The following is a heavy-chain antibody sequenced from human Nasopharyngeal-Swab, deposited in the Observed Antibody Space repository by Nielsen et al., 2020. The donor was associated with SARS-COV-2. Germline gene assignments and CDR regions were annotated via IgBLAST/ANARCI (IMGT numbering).Heavy chain of an antibody. CDR3: ARGSIWGIIISDFDY. J-gene: IGHJ4*02. Sequence: GESLKISCAASGFTFSDYYMSWIRQAPGKGLEWVSYISSSSSYTNYADSVKGRFTISRDNAKNSLYLQMNSLRADDTAVYYCARGSIWGIIISDFDYWGQGTLVTVSS. D-gene: IGHD3-10*01. CDR2: ISSSSSYT. V-gene: IGHV3-11*05. CDR1: GFTFSDYY.